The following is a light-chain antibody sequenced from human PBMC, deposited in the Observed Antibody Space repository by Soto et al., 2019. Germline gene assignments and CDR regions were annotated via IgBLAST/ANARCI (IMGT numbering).Light chain of an antibody. Sequence: QSALTQPRSVSGSPGQSVTISCTGTSSDVGGYNYVSWYQQHPGKAPKLMIYDVSKRPSGVPDRFSGSKSGNTASLTISGLQAEDEADYYCCSYAGSYSYVFGTVTQLTVL. J-gene: IGLJ1*01. CDR1: SSDVGGYNY. CDR2: DVS. V-gene: IGLV2-11*01. CDR3: CSYAGSYSYV.